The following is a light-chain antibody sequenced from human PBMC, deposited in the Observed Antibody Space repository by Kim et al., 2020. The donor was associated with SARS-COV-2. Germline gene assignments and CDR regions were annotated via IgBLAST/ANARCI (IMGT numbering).Light chain of an antibody. CDR2: RDS. CDR3: QVWDSSTYF. V-gene: IGLV3-9*01. Sequence: SYELTQPLSVSVALGQTARITCGGNNIGSKNVHWYQQKPGQAPVLVIYRDSTRPSGIPELFSGSNSGNTATLTISRDQAGDEADYYCQVWDSSTYFFGTG. J-gene: IGLJ1*01. CDR1: NIGSKN.